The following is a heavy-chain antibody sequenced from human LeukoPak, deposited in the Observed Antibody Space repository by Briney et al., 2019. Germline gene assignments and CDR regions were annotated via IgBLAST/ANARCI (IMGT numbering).Heavy chain of an antibody. CDR1: GGTFSSYA. Sequence: GASVKVSCKASGGTFSSYAISWVRQAPGQGLEWMGGIIPIFGTANYAQKFQGRVTITADESTSTAYMELSSLRSEDTAVYYCARYPQVDIDYGDPWGYYWGQGTLVTVSS. D-gene: IGHD4-17*01. J-gene: IGHJ4*02. CDR3: ARYPQVDIDYGDPWGYY. V-gene: IGHV1-69*01. CDR2: IIPIFGTA.